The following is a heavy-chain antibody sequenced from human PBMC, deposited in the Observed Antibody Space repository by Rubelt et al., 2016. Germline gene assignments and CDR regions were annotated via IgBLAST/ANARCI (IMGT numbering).Heavy chain of an antibody. CDR1: GYTFTNYG. J-gene: IGHJ6*02. CDR2: ISAYNGKT. V-gene: IGHV1-18*01. CDR3: AEGDVTFEGFIVTSYYYYGMDV. Sequence: QVQLVQSGAEVKKPGASVKVSCKASGYTFTNYGISWVRQAPGQGLEWMGWISAYNGKTNYAQKLQGRVTMTTDTSTSKAYVELMSLGSDDPALYYCAEGDVTFEGFIVTSYYYYGMDVWGQGTTVTVSS. D-gene: IGHD3-16*02.